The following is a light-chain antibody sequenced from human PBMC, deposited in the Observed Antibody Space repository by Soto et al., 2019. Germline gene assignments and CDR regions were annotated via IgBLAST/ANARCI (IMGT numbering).Light chain of an antibody. CDR1: QSVSSN. CDR2: AAS. CDR3: QQYNNWPRT. Sequence: EVVMTQSPATLSVSPGERATLSCRASQSVSSNLAWYQRKPGQAPRLLIYAASTRATGFPARFSGSGSGTDFTLTITSLQSEDFAVYFCQQYNNWPRTFGPGTKVDIK. V-gene: IGKV3-15*01. J-gene: IGKJ3*01.